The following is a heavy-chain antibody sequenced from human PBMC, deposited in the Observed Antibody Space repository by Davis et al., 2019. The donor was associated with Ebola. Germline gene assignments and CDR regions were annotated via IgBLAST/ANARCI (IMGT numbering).Heavy chain of an antibody. CDR1: GFTFSSYD. V-gene: IGHV3-13*01. CDR3: AGAGFGEIYFDY. D-gene: IGHD3-10*01. Sequence: GESLKISCAASGFTFSSYDMHWVRQATGKGLEWVSAIGTAGDTYYPGSVKGRFTISREKAKNSLYLQMNSLRGEDTAVYYCAGAGFGEIYFDYWGQGTLVTVSS. CDR2: IGTAGDT. J-gene: IGHJ4*02.